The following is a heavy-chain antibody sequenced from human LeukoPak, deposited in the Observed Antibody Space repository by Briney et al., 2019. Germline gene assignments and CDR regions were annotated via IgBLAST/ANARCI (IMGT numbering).Heavy chain of an antibody. V-gene: IGHV3-33*06. CDR1: GFTFRNHG. D-gene: IGHD6-13*01. J-gene: IGHJ4*02. CDR2: IWYDGSNQ. CDR3: AKAREAGAAGTTRYYFDY. Sequence: PGRSLRLSCAASGFTFRNHGMHWIRQVPGKGLEWVAVIWYDGSNQNYADSVKGRFTISRDNSKNMLYLQMNSLGAEDTAVYYCAKAREAGAAGTTRYYFDYWGQGTLVTVS.